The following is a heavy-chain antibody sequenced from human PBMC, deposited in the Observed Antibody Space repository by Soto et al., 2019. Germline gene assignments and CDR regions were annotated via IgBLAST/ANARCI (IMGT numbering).Heavy chain of an antibody. D-gene: IGHD2-2*02. CDR3: ARDCSSTSCYIFGTDV. CDR2: INPNSGGT. V-gene: IGHV1-2*02. CDR1: GYTFTGYY. J-gene: IGHJ6*02. Sequence: ASVKVSCKASGYTFTGYYMHWVRQAPGQGLEWMGWINPNSGGTNYAQKFQGRVTMTRDTSISTAYMELSRLRSDDTAVYYCARDCSSTSCYIFGTDVWGQGTTVTVSS.